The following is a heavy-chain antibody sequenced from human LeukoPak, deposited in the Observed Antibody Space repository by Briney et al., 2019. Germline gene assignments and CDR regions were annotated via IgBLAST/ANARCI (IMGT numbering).Heavy chain of an antibody. CDR3: ARVRDSSWPRGYYYYMDV. CDR1: GGTFSSYA. Sequence: SVKVSCKASGGTFSSYAISWVRQAPGQGLEWMGGIIPIFGTANYAQKFQGRVTITTDESTSTAYMELSSLRSEDTAVYYCARVRDSSWPRGYYYYMDVWGKGTTVTVSS. CDR2: IIPIFGTA. J-gene: IGHJ6*03. V-gene: IGHV1-69*05. D-gene: IGHD6-13*01.